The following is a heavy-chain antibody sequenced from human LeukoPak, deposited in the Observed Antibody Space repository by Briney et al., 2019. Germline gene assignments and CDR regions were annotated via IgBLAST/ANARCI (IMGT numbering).Heavy chain of an antibody. D-gene: IGHD2-21*02. J-gene: IGHJ5*02. CDR3: ARDRKAIVVVTAIPRYNWFDP. Sequence: GASVTVSFTASVYTFTVYYMHWVRQAPGQGLEWMGWINPNSGGTNYAQKFQGRVTMTRDTSISTAYMELSRLRSDDTAVYYCARDRKAIVVVTAIPRYNWFDPWGQGTLVTVSS. V-gene: IGHV1-2*02. CDR2: INPNSGGT. CDR1: VYTFTVYY.